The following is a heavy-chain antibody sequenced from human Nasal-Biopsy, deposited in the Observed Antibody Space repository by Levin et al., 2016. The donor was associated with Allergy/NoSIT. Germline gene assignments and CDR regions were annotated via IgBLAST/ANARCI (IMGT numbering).Heavy chain of an antibody. J-gene: IGHJ6*03. CDR3: ARSADSSGYSAYYFFMDV. V-gene: IGHV4-39*01. D-gene: IGHD3-22*01. CDR2: VSYGGSS. Sequence: WVRQAPGRGLEWIGSVSYGGSSYYYNASVSSRVTMAADTSKNQFSLRVNSVTAADTAVYYCARSADSSGYSAYYFFMDVWGRGTTVIVSS.